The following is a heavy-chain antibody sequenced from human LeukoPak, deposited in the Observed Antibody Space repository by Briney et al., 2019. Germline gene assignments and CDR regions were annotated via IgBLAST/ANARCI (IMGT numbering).Heavy chain of an antibody. Sequence: ASVRVSCKASGYTLTSYGISWVRQAPGQGREWMGWISAFTGNTNYAQKLQGRVTMTTDTSTSTAYMELRSLRSDDTAVYYCARVTGTTGFDPRREARQVSVCS. V-gene: IGHV1-18*01. CDR1: GYTLTSYG. CDR2: ISAFTGNT. CDR3: ARVTGTTGFDP. J-gene: IGHJ5*02. D-gene: IGHD1-20*01.